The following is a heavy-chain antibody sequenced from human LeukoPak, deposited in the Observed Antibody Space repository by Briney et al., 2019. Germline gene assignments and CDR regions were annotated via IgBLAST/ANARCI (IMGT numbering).Heavy chain of an antibody. CDR3: AREGGYYYYYMDV. V-gene: IGHV4-34*01. Sequence: PSETLSLTRAVYGGSFSGYYWSWIRQPPGKGLEWIGEINHSGSTNYNPSLKSRVTISVDTSKNQFSLKLSSVTAADTAVYYCAREGGYYYYYMDVWGKGTTVTVSS. J-gene: IGHJ6*03. CDR1: GGSFSGYY. CDR2: INHSGST.